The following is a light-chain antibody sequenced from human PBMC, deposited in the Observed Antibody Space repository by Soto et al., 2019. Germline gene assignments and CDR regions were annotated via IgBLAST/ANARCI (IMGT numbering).Light chain of an antibody. Sequence: QSALTQPASVSGSPGQSITISCTGTSSDVGGYNYVSWYQQHPGKAPKLIIYDVSNRPSGVSNRFSGSKSGNTASLTISGLQAEDEAAYYCSSYTSSSTLDVFGTGTKLTVL. V-gene: IGLV2-14*01. CDR1: SSDVGGYNY. J-gene: IGLJ1*01. CDR3: SSYTSSSTLDV. CDR2: DVS.